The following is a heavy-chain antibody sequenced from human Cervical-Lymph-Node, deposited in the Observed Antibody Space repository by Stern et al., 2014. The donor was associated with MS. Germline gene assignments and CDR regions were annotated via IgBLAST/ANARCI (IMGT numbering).Heavy chain of an antibody. V-gene: IGHV1-3*01. CDR1: GYTFSRFA. CDR3: ARDLGPRGWVVTEAFDI. D-gene: IGHD2-21*02. CDR2: INPGNGNS. J-gene: IGHJ3*02. Sequence: QVQLVQSGAELKKPGASVKVSCKASGYTFSRFAMHWVRQAPGQGLEWMAWINPGNGNSKYSQRFQGRVSITTDTSASTAYMELSSLTSEDTAIYYCARDLGPRGWVVTEAFDIWGQGTMVTVS.